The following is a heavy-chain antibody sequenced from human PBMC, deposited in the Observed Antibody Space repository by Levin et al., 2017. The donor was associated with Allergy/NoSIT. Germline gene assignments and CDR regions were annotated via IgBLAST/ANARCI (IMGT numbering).Heavy chain of an antibody. CDR1: GGSFGGFF. CDR3: ARGDVSPRLPY. V-gene: IGHV4-34*01. CDR2: ISHTGST. Sequence: SETLSLTCAVYGGSFGGFFYTWIRQPPGKGLEWIGEISHTGSTNYNPSLRRGVTILVDTSKNQFSLILNSVSAAGTAVYYCARGDVSPRLPYWGQGTLVTVSS. D-gene: IGHD2-15*01. J-gene: IGHJ4*02.